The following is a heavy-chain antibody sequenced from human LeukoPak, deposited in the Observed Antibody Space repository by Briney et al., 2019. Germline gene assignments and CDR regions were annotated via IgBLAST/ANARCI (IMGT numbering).Heavy chain of an antibody. CDR3: AKGGVWSDY. Sequence: PSETLSLTCTVSGASISNYYWTWIRQPPGKGLEWIGYIYNGGTTSYKPSLKGSVTISVDKPKNHFSLKLNSVSVAETAAYFCAKGGVWSDYWGQGILVTVSS. J-gene: IGHJ4*02. V-gene: IGHV4-59*01. D-gene: IGHD6-19*01. CDR2: IYNGGTT. CDR1: GASISNYY.